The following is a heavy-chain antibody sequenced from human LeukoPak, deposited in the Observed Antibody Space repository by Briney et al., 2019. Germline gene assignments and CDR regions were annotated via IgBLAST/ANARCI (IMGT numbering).Heavy chain of an antibody. V-gene: IGHV3-30*04. CDR1: GFTFSSYA. CDR3: AREGDIVATISYYFDY. CDR2: ISYDGSNK. D-gene: IGHD5-12*01. J-gene: IGHJ4*02. Sequence: GRSLRPSCAASGFTFSSYAMHWVRQAPGKGLEWVAVISYDGSNKYYVDSVKGRFTISRDNSKNTLYLQMNSLRAEDTAVYYCAREGDIVATISYYFDYWGLGTLVTVSS.